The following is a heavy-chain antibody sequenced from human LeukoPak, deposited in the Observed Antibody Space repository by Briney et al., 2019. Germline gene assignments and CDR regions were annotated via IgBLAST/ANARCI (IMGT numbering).Heavy chain of an antibody. Sequence: SETLSLTCDVSDYSISNGYYWGWIRQPAGKGLEWIGRIYTSGSTNYNPSLKSRVTMSVDTSKNQFSLKLSSVTAADTAVYYCARARVDFWSGYYDYWGQGTLVTVSS. J-gene: IGHJ4*02. CDR2: IYTSGST. D-gene: IGHD3-3*01. V-gene: IGHV4-4*07. CDR1: DYSISNGYY. CDR3: ARARVDFWSGYYDY.